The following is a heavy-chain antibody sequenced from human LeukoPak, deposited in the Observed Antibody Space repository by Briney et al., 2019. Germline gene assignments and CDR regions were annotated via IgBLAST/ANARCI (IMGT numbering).Heavy chain of an antibody. CDR3: ARVSRVGEYYYDSSGYYQDPFDY. J-gene: IGHJ4*02. D-gene: IGHD3-22*01. Sequence: KPSETLSLTCTVSGGSISSSSYYWGWIRQPPGKGLEWIGSIYYSGSTYYNPSLKSRVTISVDTSKNQFSLKLSSVTAADTAVYYCARVSRVGEYYYDSSGYYQDPFDYWGQGTLVTVSS. CDR1: GGSISSSSYY. CDR2: IYYSGST. V-gene: IGHV4-39*01.